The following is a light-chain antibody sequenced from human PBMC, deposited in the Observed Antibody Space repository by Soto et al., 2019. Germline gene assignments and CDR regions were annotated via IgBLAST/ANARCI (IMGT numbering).Light chain of an antibody. V-gene: IGKV3-20*01. Sequence: EIVLTQSPGTLSLSPGERATRSCRASQSVSSSYLAWYQQKPGQAPRLLIDGASSRATGIPDRFSGSGSGTDFTLTISRREPEDFAVYYCQQYGSSPELTFGGGTKGEIK. CDR3: QQYGSSPELT. J-gene: IGKJ4*01. CDR1: QSVSSSY. CDR2: GAS.